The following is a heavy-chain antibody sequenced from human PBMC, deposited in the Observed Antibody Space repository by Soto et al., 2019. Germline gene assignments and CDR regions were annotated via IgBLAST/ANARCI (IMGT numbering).Heavy chain of an antibody. CDR1: GYTFTSYY. CDR2: INPSGGGT. D-gene: IGHD2-2*01. Sequence: ASVKVSCKASGYTFTSYYMHWVRQAPGQGLEWMGIINPSGGGTTYAQKFQGRVTMTRDTSISTAYMELSRLRSDDTAVYYCARADCSSTSCYAPIYYYGMDVWGQGTTVTVSS. J-gene: IGHJ6*02. CDR3: ARADCSSTSCYAPIYYYGMDV. V-gene: IGHV1-46*01.